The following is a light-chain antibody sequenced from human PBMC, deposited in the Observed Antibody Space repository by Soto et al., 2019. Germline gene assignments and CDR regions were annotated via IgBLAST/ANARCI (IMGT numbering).Light chain of an antibody. CDR2: DAS. CDR1: QSVSRS. J-gene: IGKJ1*01. CDR3: QQYGSSYPWT. Sequence: EIVLTQSPVTLSLSPGERATLSCRASQSVSRSLAWYQQKTGQAPRLLIYDASNGATGIPDRFSGSGSGTDFTLTIRRLEPEDFAVYYCQQYGSSYPWTFGQGTKVDIK. V-gene: IGKV3-20*01.